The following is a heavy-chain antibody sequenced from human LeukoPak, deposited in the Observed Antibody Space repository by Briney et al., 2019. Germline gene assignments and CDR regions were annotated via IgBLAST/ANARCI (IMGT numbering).Heavy chain of an antibody. CDR1: GFTFSSYA. D-gene: IGHD6-13*01. V-gene: IGHV3-23*01. J-gene: IGHJ4*02. CDR3: AKQGGLTAGLAINYYDY. CDR2: ISGSGGST. Sequence: PGGSLRLSCAASGFTFSSYAMSWVRQAPGKGLEWVSAISGSGGSTYYADSVKGRFTISRDNSKNTLYLQMNSLRAEDTAVYYCAKQGGLTAGLAINYYDYWGQGTLVTVSS.